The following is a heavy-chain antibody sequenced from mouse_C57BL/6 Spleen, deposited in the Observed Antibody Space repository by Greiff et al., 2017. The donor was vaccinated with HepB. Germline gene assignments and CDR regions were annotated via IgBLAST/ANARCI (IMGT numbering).Heavy chain of an antibody. V-gene: IGHV5-6*01. CDR1: GFTFSSYG. D-gene: IGHD2-4*01. CDR2: ISSGGSYT. Sequence: EVHLVESGGDLVKPGGSLKLSCAASGFTFSSYGMSWVRQTPDKRLEWVATISSGGSYTYYPDSVKGRFTISRDNAKNTLYLQMSSLKSEDTAMYYCANYDYDVNYFDYWGQGTTLTVSS. CDR3: ANYDYDVNYFDY. J-gene: IGHJ2*01.